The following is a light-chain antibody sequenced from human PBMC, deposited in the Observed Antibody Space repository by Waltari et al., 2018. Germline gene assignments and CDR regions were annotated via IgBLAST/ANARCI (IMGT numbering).Light chain of an antibody. CDR3: QQSYSTPLT. CDR1: QSISSY. V-gene: IGKV1-39*01. J-gene: IGKJ4*01. CDR2: AAS. Sequence: DIQMTQSPSSLSASVGDRVTITCRASQSISSYLNWYQQKPGKAPKLLIYAASSLQSGVPSRFSGSGSGTDFTLTISSLQPEDFATYDCQQSYSTPLTFG.